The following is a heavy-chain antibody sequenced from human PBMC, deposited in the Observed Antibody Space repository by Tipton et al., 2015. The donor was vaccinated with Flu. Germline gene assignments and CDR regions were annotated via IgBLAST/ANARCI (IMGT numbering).Heavy chain of an antibody. Sequence: LRLSCAVSGYSISSGYYWGWVRQPPGKGLGWIGTIYHSGSTYYNPSLKSRLTMSVDTSKNQFSLKLSSVTAADTAVYYCARHTGDSVRGVIDYWGQGTLVTVSS. V-gene: IGHV4-38-2*01. CDR3: ARHTGDSVRGVIDY. CDR1: GYSISSGYY. D-gene: IGHD3-10*02. CDR2: IYHSGST. J-gene: IGHJ4*02.